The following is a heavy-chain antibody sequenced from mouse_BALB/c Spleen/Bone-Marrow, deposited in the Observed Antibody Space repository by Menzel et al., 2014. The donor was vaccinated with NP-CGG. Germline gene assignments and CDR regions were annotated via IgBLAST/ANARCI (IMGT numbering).Heavy chain of an antibody. Sequence: EVQLQQSGPGLVKPSQSLSLTCSVTGYSITSGYYWNWIRQFPGNKLEWMGYISYDGSNNYNPSLKNRISITRDTSKNQFFLKLSSVTTEDTATYYCARGGGSLWYFDVWGAGTTVTVSS. CDR3: ARGGGSLWYFDV. V-gene: IGHV3-6*02. J-gene: IGHJ1*01. CDR2: ISYDGSN. CDR1: GYSITSGYY.